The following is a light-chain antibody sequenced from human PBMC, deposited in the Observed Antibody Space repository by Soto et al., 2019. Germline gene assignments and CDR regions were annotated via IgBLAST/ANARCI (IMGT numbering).Light chain of an antibody. CDR1: QSVSSSY. CDR3: QQYGSPIA. J-gene: IGKJ5*01. Sequence: EIVLTQSPGTLSLSPGERATLSCRASQSVSSSYLAWYQQKPGQAPRLLNYGASSKATSIPERVSGSGSGTDFMLTICRLELEEFAVYYCQQYGSPIAFGQGTRLEMK. CDR2: GAS. V-gene: IGKV3-20*01.